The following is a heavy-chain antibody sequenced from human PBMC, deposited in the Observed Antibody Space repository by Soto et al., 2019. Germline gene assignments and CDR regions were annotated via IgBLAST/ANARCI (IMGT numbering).Heavy chain of an antibody. CDR2: INHSGST. CDR1: GGSFSGYY. Sequence: SETLSLTCAVYGGSFSGYYWSWIRQPPGKGLEWIGEINHSGSTNYNPSLKSRVTISVDTSKNQFSLKLSSVTAADTAVYYCARGLRDCSSTSCYHYYYYYMDVWGKGTTVTVSS. J-gene: IGHJ6*03. V-gene: IGHV4-34*01. D-gene: IGHD2-2*01. CDR3: ARGLRDCSSTSCYHYYYYYMDV.